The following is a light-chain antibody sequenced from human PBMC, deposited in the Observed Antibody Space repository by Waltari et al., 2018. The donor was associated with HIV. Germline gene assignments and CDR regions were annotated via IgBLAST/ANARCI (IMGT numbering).Light chain of an antibody. J-gene: IGLJ2*01. CDR2: EVS. V-gene: IGLV2-23*02. CDR1: SSDVATYKH. Sequence: QSALTQPASVSGSPGQSLTIYCTRPSSDVATYKHVSWYQQHPGKAPKLMIYEVSKRPSGVSDRFSGSKSGDTASLTISGLQAEDEADYYCCSYVSNVIFGGGTKLTVL. CDR3: CSYVSNVI.